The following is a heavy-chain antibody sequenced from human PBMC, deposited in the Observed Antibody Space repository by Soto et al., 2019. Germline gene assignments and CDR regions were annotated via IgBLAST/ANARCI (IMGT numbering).Heavy chain of an antibody. J-gene: IGHJ4*02. CDR3: AISQDRGGRTTFIY. V-gene: IGHV3-9*01. D-gene: IGHD3-16*01. CDR2: INWKSDI. CDR1: GFTFDDNA. Sequence: GGSLRLSCAVSGFTFDDNAMHWVRQAPEKGLEWVSGINWKSDIGYADSVKGRFTISRDNAENSLYRQMNSLRAEDTALYYCAISQDRGGRTTFIYWGQGTQVTVSS.